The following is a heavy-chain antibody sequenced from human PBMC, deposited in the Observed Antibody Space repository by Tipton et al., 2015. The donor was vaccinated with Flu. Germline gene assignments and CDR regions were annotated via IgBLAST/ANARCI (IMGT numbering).Heavy chain of an antibody. CDR1: GDSASSNSAS. CDR3: AMQTSSWY. V-gene: IGHV6-1*01. Sequence: GLVKPSQTLSLTCAISGDSASSNSASWNWIRQSPSRGLEWLGKTYYRSKWYHDYAVSVESRITINPDTSKNQFSLQLNSVTPDDTAVYYCAMQTSSWYWGQGTLVTVSS. D-gene: IGHD6-13*01. CDR2: TYYRSKWYH. J-gene: IGHJ4*02.